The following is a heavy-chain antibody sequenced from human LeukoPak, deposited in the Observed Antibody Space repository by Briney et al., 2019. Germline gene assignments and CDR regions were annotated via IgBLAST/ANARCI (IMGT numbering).Heavy chain of an antibody. CDR1: GYTFNTYG. CDR2: ISTYNGDV. CDR3: LRDAQRPRLTPDY. D-gene: IGHD6-25*01. J-gene: IGHJ4*02. Sequence: ASVKVSCKASGYTFNTYGISWVRQAPGQGLEWMGWISTYNGDVNYVQNLPGRVTMTTDTSTSTAYMELMSLRSDDTAVYYCLRDAQRPRLTPDYWGQGTLVTVSS. V-gene: IGHV1-18*01.